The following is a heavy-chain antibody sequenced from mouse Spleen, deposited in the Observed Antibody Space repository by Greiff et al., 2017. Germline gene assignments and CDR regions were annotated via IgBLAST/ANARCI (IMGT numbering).Heavy chain of an antibody. J-gene: IGHJ2*01. Sequence: VQLQQSGAELVRPGASVTLSCKASGYTFTDYEMHWVKQTPVHGLEWIGAIDPETGGTAYNQKFKGKAILTADKSSSTAYMELRSLTSEDSAVYYCTRKRFGTTVVASFDYWGQGTTLTVSS. CDR2: IDPETGGT. CDR1: GYTFTDYE. V-gene: IGHV1-15*01. D-gene: IGHD1-1*01. CDR3: TRKRFGTTVVASFDY.